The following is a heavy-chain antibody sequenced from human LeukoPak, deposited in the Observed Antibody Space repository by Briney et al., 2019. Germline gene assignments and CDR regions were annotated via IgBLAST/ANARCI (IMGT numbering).Heavy chain of an antibody. CDR3: AKARPDTAMDPLGVSGMDV. V-gene: IGHV3-33*06. Sequence: GGSLRLSCAASGFTFSSNGMYWVRQAPGKGLEWVAVIWYDGSKKYYADSVKGRFTISRDNSKNTLYLQMNSLRAEDTAVYYCAKARPDTAMDPLGVSGMDVWGQGTTVTVSS. D-gene: IGHD5-18*01. J-gene: IGHJ6*02. CDR2: IWYDGSKK. CDR1: GFTFSSNG.